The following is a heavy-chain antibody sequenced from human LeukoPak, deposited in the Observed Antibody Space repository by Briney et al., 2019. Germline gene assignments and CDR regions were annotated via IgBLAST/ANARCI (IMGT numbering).Heavy chain of an antibody. D-gene: IGHD3-10*01. CDR2: FDPEDGET. CDR3: ATGYYYGSGSYYNPPLGY. J-gene: IGHJ4*02. Sequence: GASVKVSCKVSGYTLTEFSIHWVRQAPGKGLEWMGGFDPEDGETIYAQKFQGRVTMTEDTSTDTAYMELSSLRSEDTAVYCCATGYYYGSGSYYNPPLGYWGQGTLVTVSS. V-gene: IGHV1-24*01. CDR1: GYTLTEFS.